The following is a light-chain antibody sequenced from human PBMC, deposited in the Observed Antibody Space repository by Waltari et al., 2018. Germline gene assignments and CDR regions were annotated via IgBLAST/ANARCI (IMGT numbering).Light chain of an antibody. CDR3: QQYNTWPLT. Sequence: EIVMTQSPATLSVSPGERATLSCRASQSVSSNLAWYQQKPGQAPRLLIYGASTRATGIPARFSGSRSGTEFTHTISSLQSEDFSVYYCQQYNTWPLTFGGGTTVELK. CDR1: QSVSSN. V-gene: IGKV3-15*01. CDR2: GAS. J-gene: IGKJ4*01.